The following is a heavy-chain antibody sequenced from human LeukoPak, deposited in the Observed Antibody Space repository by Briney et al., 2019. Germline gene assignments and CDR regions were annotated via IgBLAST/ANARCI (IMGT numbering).Heavy chain of an antibody. CDR3: AVDLHYYYYMDV. Sequence: ASVKVSCKASGYTFTSYYMHWVRQAPGQGLEWMGIINPSGGSTSYAQKFQGRVTMTRYMSTSTVYMELSSLRSEDTAVYYCAVDLHYYYYMDVWGKGTTVTVSS. CDR1: GYTFTSYY. J-gene: IGHJ6*03. CDR2: INPSGGST. V-gene: IGHV1-46*01.